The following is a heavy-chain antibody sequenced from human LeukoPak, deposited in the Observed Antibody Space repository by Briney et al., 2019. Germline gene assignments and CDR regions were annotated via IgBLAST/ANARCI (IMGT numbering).Heavy chain of an antibody. CDR1: GFTFSSYA. CDR3: AKDLGGSNWELDP. V-gene: IGHV3-23*01. Sequence: PGGSLRLSCAASGFTFSSYAIIWVRQAPGKGLEWVSGISGSGGSTYYADSVKGRFTISRDNSKNTLYLQMNSLRAEDTAVYYCAKDLGGSNWELDPWGQGTLVTVSS. J-gene: IGHJ5*02. CDR2: ISGSGGST. D-gene: IGHD1-26*01.